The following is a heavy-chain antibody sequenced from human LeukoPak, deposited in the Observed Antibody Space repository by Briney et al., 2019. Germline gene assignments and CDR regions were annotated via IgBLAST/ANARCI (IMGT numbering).Heavy chain of an antibody. V-gene: IGHV3-23*01. CDR1: GFTFSSYA. Sequence: PGGSLRLSCAASGFTFSSYAMSWVRQAPGKGLEWVSAISGSGGSTYYADSVKGRFTISRDNSKNTLYLQMNSLRAEDTAVYYCAKDLGFTYYYGSGSYYNRPFDYWAREPWSPSPQ. D-gene: IGHD3-10*01. CDR3: AKDLGFTYYYGSGSYYNRPFDY. J-gene: IGHJ4*02. CDR2: ISGSGGST.